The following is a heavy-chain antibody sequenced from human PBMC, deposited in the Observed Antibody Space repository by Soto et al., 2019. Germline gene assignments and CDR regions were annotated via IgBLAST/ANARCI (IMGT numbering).Heavy chain of an antibody. CDR1: GGSISSGDYY. Sequence: PSETLSLTCTVSGGSISSGDYYWSWIRPPPGKGLEWIGYIYYSGSTYYNPSLKSRVTISVDTSKNQFSLKLSSVTAADTAVYYCARALRGGYYYYYGMDVWGQGTKVTVSS. V-gene: IGHV4-30-4*01. J-gene: IGHJ6*02. CDR3: ARALRGGYYYYYGMDV. CDR2: IYYSGST. D-gene: IGHD2-15*01.